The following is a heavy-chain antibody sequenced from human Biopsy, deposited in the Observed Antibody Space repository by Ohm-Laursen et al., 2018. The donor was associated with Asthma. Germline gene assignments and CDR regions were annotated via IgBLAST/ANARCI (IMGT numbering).Heavy chain of an antibody. Sequence: SLRLSCAASGFIFSHYNMNWVRQAPGKGLERVSSITDTSRYIKYADSVKGRFTISRDNAKNSLYLQMNSLRAEDTAVYYCARTFHFWSPYHAEHYQLWGQGTLVTVPS. D-gene: IGHD3-3*02. CDR3: ARTFHFWSPYHAEHYQL. V-gene: IGHV3-21*01. CDR1: GFIFSHYN. J-gene: IGHJ1*01. CDR2: ITDTSRYI.